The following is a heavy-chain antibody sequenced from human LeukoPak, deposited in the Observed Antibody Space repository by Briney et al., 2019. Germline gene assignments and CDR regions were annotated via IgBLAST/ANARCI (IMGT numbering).Heavy chain of an antibody. CDR2: ISSSSYI. D-gene: IGHD3-3*01. Sequence: PGGSLRLSCAASGFTFSSYSMNWVRQAPGKGLEWVSSISSSSYIYYADSVKGRFTISRDNAKNSLYLQMNSLRAEDTAVYYCARSGVFGVVNDAFDIWGQGTMVTVSS. J-gene: IGHJ3*02. V-gene: IGHV3-21*01. CDR3: ARSGVFGVVNDAFDI. CDR1: GFTFSSYS.